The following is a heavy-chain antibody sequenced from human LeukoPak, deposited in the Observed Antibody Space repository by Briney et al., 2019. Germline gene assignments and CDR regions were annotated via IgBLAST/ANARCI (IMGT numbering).Heavy chain of an antibody. CDR3: ARVLRCSSNDCYSYFDY. V-gene: IGHV3-48*04. CDR2: ISSGGGTM. D-gene: IGHD2-21*02. CDR1: GFNFISYS. Sequence: GGSLRLSCAVSGFNFISYSMNWVRQAPGEGLEWVSYISSGGGTMYYADSVKGRFTISRDNAKNSLYLQMNSLRAEDTAVYYCARVLRCSSNDCYSYFDYWGQGTLVTVSS. J-gene: IGHJ4*02.